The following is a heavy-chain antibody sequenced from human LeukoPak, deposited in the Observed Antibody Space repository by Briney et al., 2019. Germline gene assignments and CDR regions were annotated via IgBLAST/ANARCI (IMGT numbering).Heavy chain of an antibody. CDR2: IYTSGST. Sequence: SETLSLXCTVSGGSISSGSYYWSWIRQPAGKGLEWIGRIYTSGSTNYNPSLKSRVTISVDTSKNQFSLKLSSVTAADTAVYYCARDSTTGAFDIWGQGTMVTVSS. CDR1: GGSISSGSYY. D-gene: IGHD1-14*01. V-gene: IGHV4-61*02. CDR3: ARDSTTGAFDI. J-gene: IGHJ3*02.